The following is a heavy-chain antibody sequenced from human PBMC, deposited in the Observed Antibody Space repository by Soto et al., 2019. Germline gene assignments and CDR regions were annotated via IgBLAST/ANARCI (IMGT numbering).Heavy chain of an antibody. Sequence: PSETLSLTCTVSGGSVSSCSYYWIWIRQPPWRGLDWIGYIYYSGSTNYNPSLKSRVTISVDTSKNQFSLKLSSVTAADTAVYYCATSTESDIVVVPAAIFSGFDPWGQGTLVTVSS. J-gene: IGHJ5*02. D-gene: IGHD2-2*01. CDR2: IYYSGST. V-gene: IGHV4-61*01. CDR3: ATSTESDIVVVPAAIFSGFDP. CDR1: GGSVSSCSYY.